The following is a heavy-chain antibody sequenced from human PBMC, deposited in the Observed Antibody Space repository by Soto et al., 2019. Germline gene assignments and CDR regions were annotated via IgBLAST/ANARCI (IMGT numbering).Heavy chain of an antibody. CDR3: AREARYDRGVYHYEGIDY. CDR2: FSAGGDNR. J-gene: IGHJ4*02. Sequence: EVQLLHSGGGLAQPGGSLTLSCAASGFSFSDYSMNWVRRAPGKGLEWVSAFSAGGDNRHYADSVKGRFTISRDNSKNTLFLQMNSLRAEDTARYYCAREARYDRGVYHYEGIDYWGQGTLVTVSS. V-gene: IGHV3-23*01. CDR1: GFSFSDYS. D-gene: IGHD3-22*01.